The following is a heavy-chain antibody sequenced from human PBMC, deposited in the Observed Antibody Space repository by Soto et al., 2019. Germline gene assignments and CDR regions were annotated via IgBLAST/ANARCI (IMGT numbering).Heavy chain of an antibody. V-gene: IGHV1-2*04. D-gene: IGHD3-9*01. Sequence: QVQLVQSGAEVKKPGASVKVSCKAAGYTFTGYYMHWVRQAPGQGLEWMGWLTPNSGGTNYAQKFQGWVTMTRDTSISTAYMELSRLRSDDMAVYYCARDVYFDPRSRDYYYYGMDVWGQGTTVTVSS. CDR2: LTPNSGGT. CDR1: GYTFTGYY. J-gene: IGHJ6*02. CDR3: ARDVYFDPRSRDYYYYGMDV.